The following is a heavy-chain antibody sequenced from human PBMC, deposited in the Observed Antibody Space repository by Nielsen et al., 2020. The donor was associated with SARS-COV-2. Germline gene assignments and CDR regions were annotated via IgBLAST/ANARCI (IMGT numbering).Heavy chain of an antibody. CDR3: ARGVSCSSTSCYAKDAFDI. CDR2: ISWNSGSI. V-gene: IGHV3-9*01. D-gene: IGHD2-2*01. J-gene: IGHJ3*02. CDR1: GFTFDDYA. Sequence: SLKISCAASGFTFDDYAMHWVRQAPGKGLERVSGISWNSGSIGYADSVKGRFTISRDNAKNSLYLQMNSLRAEDTAVYYCARGVSCSSTSCYAKDAFDIWGQGTMVTVSS.